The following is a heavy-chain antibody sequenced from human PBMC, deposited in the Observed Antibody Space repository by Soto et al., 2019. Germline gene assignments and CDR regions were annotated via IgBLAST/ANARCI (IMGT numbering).Heavy chain of an antibody. CDR2: MNPNTGNT. D-gene: IGHD2-2*01. CDR3: ARGVRDCSSTSCYEYFDY. Sequence: ASVKVSCKASGYTFTNYDINWVRQATGQGLEWMGWMNPNTGNTGYARNFQGRVTMTRNTSITTAYIELSSLRSEDTAVYYCARGVRDCSSTSCYEYFDYWGQGTLVTVSS. J-gene: IGHJ4*02. CDR1: GYTFTNYD. V-gene: IGHV1-8*01.